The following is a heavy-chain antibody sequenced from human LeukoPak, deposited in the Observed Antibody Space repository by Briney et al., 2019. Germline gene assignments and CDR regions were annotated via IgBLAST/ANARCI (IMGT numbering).Heavy chain of an antibody. CDR2: IKKDGSEK. CDR3: ARDLSGVTGHTYGRGIDY. D-gene: IGHD5-18*01. V-gene: IGHV3-7*01. J-gene: IGHJ4*02. Sequence: GGSLRLSCAASGFTFSSHWMSWVRQAPGKGLEWVANIKKDGSEKYYVDSVKGRFTISRDNAKTSLYLQMNSLRAEDTAVYYCARDLSGVTGHTYGRGIDYWGQGTLVTVSS. CDR1: GFTFSSHW.